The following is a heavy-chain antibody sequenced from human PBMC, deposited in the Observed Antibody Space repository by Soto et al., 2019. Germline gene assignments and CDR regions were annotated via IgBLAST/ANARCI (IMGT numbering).Heavy chain of an antibody. Sequence: QVQLVQSGAEVKKPGSSVKVSCKASGDSFNSYAISWVRQAPGQGLAWMGGIIPIFHTANHAQKFQARVTMTADEAASTAYMELSGLRSEDTAVYYCARVGYCNTTNCLFYYYHYGMDVWGQGTTVTVS. CDR3: ARVGYCNTTNCLFYYYHYGMDV. D-gene: IGHD2-2*01. CDR1: GDSFNSYA. CDR2: IIPIFHTA. J-gene: IGHJ6*02. V-gene: IGHV1-69*01.